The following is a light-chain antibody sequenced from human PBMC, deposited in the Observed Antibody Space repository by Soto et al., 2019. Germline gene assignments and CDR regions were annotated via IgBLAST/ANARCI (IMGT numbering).Light chain of an antibody. Sequence: EIVMTQSPATLSVSPGDRANLSCRASQSVSSKLAWYQQKPGQAPRLLIYGAFNRATGIPARFSGSRSGPDFTLTISSLQPEDFATYYCQQSYSSPPTFGQGTKVDI. J-gene: IGKJ1*01. V-gene: IGKV3D-15*01. CDR1: QSVSSK. CDR3: QQSYSSPPT. CDR2: GAF.